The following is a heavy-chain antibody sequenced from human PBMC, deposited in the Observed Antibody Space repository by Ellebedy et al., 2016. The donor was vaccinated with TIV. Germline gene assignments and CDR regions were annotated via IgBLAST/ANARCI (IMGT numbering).Heavy chain of an antibody. Sequence: APVKVSCKASGYTFTGYYMHWVRQAPGQGLEWMGWIHPNSGGTNYAQKFQGRVTMTRDTSISTAYMELSRLRSDDTAVYYCARDNSGYEGTAFDIWGQGTMVTVSS. CDR2: IHPNSGGT. CDR3: ARDNSGYEGTAFDI. V-gene: IGHV1-2*02. CDR1: GYTFTGYY. D-gene: IGHD5-12*01. J-gene: IGHJ3*02.